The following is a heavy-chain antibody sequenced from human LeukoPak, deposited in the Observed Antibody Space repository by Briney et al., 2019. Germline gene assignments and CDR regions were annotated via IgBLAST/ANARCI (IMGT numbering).Heavy chain of an antibody. J-gene: IGHJ4*02. D-gene: IGHD5-24*01. CDR1: GFTFSSYT. CDR2: ISSSSSTI. CDR3: ARDQISSPDWLQVIY. Sequence: PGGSLRLSCAASGFTFSSYTINWVRQAPGKGLEWVSYISSSSSTIYYADSVKGRFTISRDNAKNSLYLQMNSLRAEDTAVYYCARDQISSPDWLQVIYWGQGTLVTVSS. V-gene: IGHV3-48*04.